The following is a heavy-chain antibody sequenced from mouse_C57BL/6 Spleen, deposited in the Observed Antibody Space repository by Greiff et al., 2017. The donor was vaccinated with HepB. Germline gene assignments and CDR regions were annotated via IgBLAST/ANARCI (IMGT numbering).Heavy chain of an antibody. V-gene: IGHV1-15*01. CDR1: GYTFTDYE. CDR2: IDPETGGT. D-gene: IGHD1-1*01. J-gene: IGHJ1*03. Sequence: VQLQQSGAELVRPGASVTLSCKASGYTFTDYEMHWVKQTPVHGLEWIGAIDPETGGTAYNQKFKGKAILTADKSSSTAYMELRSLTSEDSAVYYCSLTTVVGTGYFDVWGTGTTVTVSS. CDR3: SLTTVVGTGYFDV.